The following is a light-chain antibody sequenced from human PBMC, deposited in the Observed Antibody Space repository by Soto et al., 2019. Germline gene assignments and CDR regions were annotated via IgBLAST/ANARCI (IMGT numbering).Light chain of an antibody. CDR3: QQYGKSAMFT. J-gene: IGKJ2*01. Sequence: EIVLTQSPGTLSLSPGDRATLSCRASQSVSSSYLAWYQQKPGQAPSLLIYGASNRATGIPDRFSGGGSGTDLTLTISRLEPEDFAVYYCQQYGKSAMFTFGQGTKLEIK. CDR1: QSVSSSY. CDR2: GAS. V-gene: IGKV3-20*01.